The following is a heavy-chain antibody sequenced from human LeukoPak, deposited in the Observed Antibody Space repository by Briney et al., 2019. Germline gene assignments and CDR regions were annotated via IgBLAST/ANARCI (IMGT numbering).Heavy chain of an antibody. CDR3: ARGRPSSEGYFDY. CDR1: GFTFSSYA. V-gene: IGHV3-30*04. CDR2: ISYDGSNK. Sequence: PGRSLRLSCAASGFTFSSYAMHWVRQAPGKGLEWVAVISYDGSNKYYADSVKGRFTISRDNSKNTLYLQMNSLRAEDTAVYYYARGRPSSEGYFDYWGQRTVVTVSS. D-gene: IGHD6-13*01. J-gene: IGHJ4*02.